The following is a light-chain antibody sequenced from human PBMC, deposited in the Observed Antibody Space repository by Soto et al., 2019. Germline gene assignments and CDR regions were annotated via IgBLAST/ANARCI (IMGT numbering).Light chain of an antibody. CDR2: DTS. CDR3: LLSYSGARV. CDR1: TGAVPSGHY. V-gene: IGLV7-46*01. Sequence: QAVVPQEHSLTVSPGGTVTLTFGSSTGAVPSGHYPYRFQQKPGQAPRTLIYDTSNKHSRTPSRISGSLLGGKAALTLSGAQPEDEAEYYCLLSYSGARVFGGRTKLPVL. J-gene: IGLJ2*01.